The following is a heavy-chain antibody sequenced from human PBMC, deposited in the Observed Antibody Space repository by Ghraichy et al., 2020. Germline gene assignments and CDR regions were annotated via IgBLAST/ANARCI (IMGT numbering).Heavy chain of an antibody. Sequence: LSLTYAASGFTFSSYSMNWVRQAPGKGLEWVSSISSSSSYIYYADSVKGRFTISRDNAKNSLYLQMNSLRAEDTAVYYCASRGVVVVAATQDYYGMDVWGQGTTVTVSS. D-gene: IGHD2-15*01. CDR2: ISSSSSYI. V-gene: IGHV3-21*01. J-gene: IGHJ6*02. CDR1: GFTFSSYS. CDR3: ASRGVVVVAATQDYYGMDV.